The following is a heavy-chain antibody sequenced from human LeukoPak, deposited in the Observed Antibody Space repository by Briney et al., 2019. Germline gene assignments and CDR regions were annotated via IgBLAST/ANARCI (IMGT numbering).Heavy chain of an antibody. V-gene: IGHV3-21*01. Sequence: GGSLRLSCAASGITFSSYSMNWVRQAPGMGLEWFSSISSSSSYIYYAESVKGRFTNSRDNAKNSLYLQVNSLRAEDTAVYYCAKRTWIQLWQGSDYWGQGTLVTVSS. D-gene: IGHD5-18*01. CDR3: AKRTWIQLWQGSDY. CDR2: ISSSSSYI. J-gene: IGHJ4*02. CDR1: GITFSSYS.